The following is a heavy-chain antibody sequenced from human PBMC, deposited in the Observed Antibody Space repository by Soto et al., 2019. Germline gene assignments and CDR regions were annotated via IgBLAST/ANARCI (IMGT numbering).Heavy chain of an antibody. CDR2: INADYGNT. CDR3: ARRIQGHYYYGMDV. D-gene: IGHD5-18*01. Sequence: QAQLVQSGAEVRKPGASVKVSCKASGYTFYSHSISWVRQAPGQGLAWMGRINADYGNTQYAQKFRGRVTMTTDTSTTTAYMELTNLRSDDTAVYYCARRIQGHYYYGMDVWGQGTTVTVSS. J-gene: IGHJ6*02. CDR1: GYTFYSHS. V-gene: IGHV1-18*01.